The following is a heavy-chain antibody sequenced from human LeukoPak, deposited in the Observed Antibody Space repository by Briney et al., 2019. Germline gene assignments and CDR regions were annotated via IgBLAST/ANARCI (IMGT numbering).Heavy chain of an antibody. V-gene: IGHV3-48*03. CDR3: AIDYGDYVHGFDY. Sequence: TGGSLRLSCAASGFTFSSYEMNWVRQAPGKGLEWVSHISSSGSTKYYADSMKGRFTISRDNAKNSLYLQMNSLRAEDTAVYYCAIDYGDYVHGFDYCGQGTLVTVSS. CDR1: GFTFSSYE. J-gene: IGHJ4*02. CDR2: ISSSGSTK. D-gene: IGHD4-17*01.